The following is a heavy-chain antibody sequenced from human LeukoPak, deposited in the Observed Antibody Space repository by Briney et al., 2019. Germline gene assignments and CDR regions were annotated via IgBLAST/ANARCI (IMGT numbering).Heavy chain of an antibody. D-gene: IGHD2-2*01. CDR1: GYTFTRYY. V-gene: IGHV1-46*01. CDR2: INPSSCST. Sequence: ASVKVSCKASGYTFTRYYMHWVRQAPGQGLEWMGIINPSSCSTSYAQKFEGRVTLTRDTSPSMVYMELISLGSEDTAVYYCARDSSTSSLADPWGQGTLVTVSS. CDR3: ARDSSTSSLADP. J-gene: IGHJ5*02.